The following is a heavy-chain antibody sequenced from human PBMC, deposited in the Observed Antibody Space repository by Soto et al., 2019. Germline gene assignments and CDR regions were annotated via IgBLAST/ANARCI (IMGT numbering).Heavy chain of an antibody. CDR3: AREASVIIQAAQPSRFDS. J-gene: IGHJ4*02. CDR2: ISPYSGYT. V-gene: IGHV1-18*01. D-gene: IGHD2-15*01. CDR1: GCSFRKYG. Sequence: SVKVPCTGVGCSFRKYGVSWVSRAPGQGLEWVGWISPYSGYTHSAQKFHGRLTLTTDTASSTAYMELRILRSADTALYYCAREASVIIQAAQPSRFDSWGEGTLVTVSS.